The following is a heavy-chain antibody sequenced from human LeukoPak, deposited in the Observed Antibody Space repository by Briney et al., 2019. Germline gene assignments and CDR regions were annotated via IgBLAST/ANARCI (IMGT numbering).Heavy chain of an antibody. D-gene: IGHD5-18*01. CDR3: AKGGLNRIQLWFNY. CDR2: ISGSGGST. J-gene: IGHJ4*02. V-gene: IGHV3-23*01. CDR1: GFTFSSYA. Sequence: PGGSLRLSCAASGFTFSSYAMNWVRQAPGKGLEWVSSISGSGGSTYYADSVKGRFTISRDNSKNTLYLQMNSLRAEDTAVYYCAKGGLNRIQLWFNYWGQGTLVTVSS.